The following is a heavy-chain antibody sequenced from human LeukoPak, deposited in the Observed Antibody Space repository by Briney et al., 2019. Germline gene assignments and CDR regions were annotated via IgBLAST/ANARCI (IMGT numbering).Heavy chain of an antibody. D-gene: IGHD4-17*01. Sequence: KASETLSLTCTASGGSISSYYWSWIRQPAGKGLEWIGRIYTSGSTNYNPSLKSRVTISVDTSKNQFSLKLSSVTAADTAVYYCARGGYGDYPSWFDPWGQGTLVTVSS. CDR2: IYTSGST. J-gene: IGHJ5*02. CDR3: ARGGYGDYPSWFDP. V-gene: IGHV4-4*07. CDR1: GGSISSYY.